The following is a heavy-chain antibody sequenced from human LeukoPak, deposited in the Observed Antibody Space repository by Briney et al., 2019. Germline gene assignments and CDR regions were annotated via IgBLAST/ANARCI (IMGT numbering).Heavy chain of an antibody. CDR3: AKDTTPPKAGFDP. J-gene: IGHJ5*02. CDR1: GFTFSSYG. CDR2: IRYDGSNK. D-gene: IGHD1-14*01. V-gene: IGHV3-30*02. Sequence: GGSLKLSCAASGFTFSSYGMHWVRQAPGKGLEWVAFIRYDGSNKYYADSVKGRFTISRDNSKNTLNLQMNSLRAEDTAVYYCAKDTTPPKAGFDPWGQGTLVTVSS.